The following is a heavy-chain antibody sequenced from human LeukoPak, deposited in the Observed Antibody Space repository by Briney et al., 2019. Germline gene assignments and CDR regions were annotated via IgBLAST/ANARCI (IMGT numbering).Heavy chain of an antibody. D-gene: IGHD4-17*01. CDR2: MYNSGST. J-gene: IGHJ3*02. CDR1: GGSISSYV. V-gene: IGHV4-59*01. Sequence: SETLSLTCTVSGGSISSYVWSWIRQPPGKGLEWIGYMYNSGSTNDNPSLKSRVTISVDTSKNQFSPKLTSVTAADAAVYYCARDYGDYVGAFDIWGQGAMVTVSS. CDR3: ARDYGDYVGAFDI.